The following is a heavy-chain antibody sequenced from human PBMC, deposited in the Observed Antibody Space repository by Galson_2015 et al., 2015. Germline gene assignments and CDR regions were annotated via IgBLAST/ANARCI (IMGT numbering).Heavy chain of an antibody. D-gene: IGHD4-17*01. J-gene: IGHJ4*02. CDR3: ARAVTPRGYINY. CDR1: GGSVSSGSYY. Sequence: LTCTVSGGSVSSGSYYWNWIRQPPGKGLEWIGNIYHSGSTNYNPSLKSRVTISVDTPKNQFSLKLSSVSALDTAVYYCARAVTPRGYINYWGQGALVTVSS. V-gene: IGHV4-61*01. CDR2: IYHSGST.